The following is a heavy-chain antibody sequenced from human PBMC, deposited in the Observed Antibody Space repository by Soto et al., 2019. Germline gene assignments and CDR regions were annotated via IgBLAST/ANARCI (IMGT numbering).Heavy chain of an antibody. CDR2: INPHSGST. CDR3: ARGSFTTSRGGIDL. J-gene: IGHJ6*02. V-gene: IGHV1-2*02. CDR1: GFSFTINY. D-gene: IGHD3-16*02. Sequence: GASVKVSCKASGFSFTINYFYWVRQAPGQGLEWMGWINPHSGSTKYAQKFQAGVSLTRDTSINTVYMEIQGLRSDDTAVYYCARGSFTTSRGGIDLWGQGTKVTVS.